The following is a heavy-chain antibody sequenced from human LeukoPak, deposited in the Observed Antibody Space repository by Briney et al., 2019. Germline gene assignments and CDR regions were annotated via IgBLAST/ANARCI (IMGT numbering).Heavy chain of an antibody. Sequence: QTGGSLRLSCAASGFTFSSYEMNWVRQAPGKGREWVSYISSSGSTIYYADSVKGRFTISRDNAKNSLYLQMNSLRAEDTAVYYCARGPPSSGSPSHPPFDYWGQGTLVTVSS. CDR1: GFTFSSYE. CDR2: ISSSGSTI. D-gene: IGHD3-22*01. J-gene: IGHJ4*02. V-gene: IGHV3-48*03. CDR3: ARGPPSSGSPSHPPFDY.